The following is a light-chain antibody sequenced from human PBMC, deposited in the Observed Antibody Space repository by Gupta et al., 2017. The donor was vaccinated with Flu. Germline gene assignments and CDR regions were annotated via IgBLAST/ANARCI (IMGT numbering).Light chain of an antibody. CDR1: SNIENHY. CDR3: GTWDSTRSAGV. J-gene: IGLJ2*01. V-gene: IGLV1-51*02. Sequence: SNIENHYVSWYQQFPGTAPKLLIYKTDTRPSWIPDRFSGSKSGASATLGSAVLQTSGVADYYGGTWDSTRSAGVFGGGTKLTVL. CDR2: KTD.